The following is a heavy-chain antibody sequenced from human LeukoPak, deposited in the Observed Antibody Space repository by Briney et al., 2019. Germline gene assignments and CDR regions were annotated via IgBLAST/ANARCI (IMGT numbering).Heavy chain of an antibody. Sequence: GGSLRLSCAASGFSVNTYAMTWVRQGTGKGLEWVSGISDSGGDKQYADSVKGRFTISRDSSKNTLYLQMNSLRAEDTAVYYCARVDVLRYFDWLPNFDYWGQGTLVTVSS. CDR2: ISDSGGDK. CDR1: GFSVNTYA. D-gene: IGHD3-9*01. V-gene: IGHV3-23*01. CDR3: ARVDVLRYFDWLPNFDY. J-gene: IGHJ4*02.